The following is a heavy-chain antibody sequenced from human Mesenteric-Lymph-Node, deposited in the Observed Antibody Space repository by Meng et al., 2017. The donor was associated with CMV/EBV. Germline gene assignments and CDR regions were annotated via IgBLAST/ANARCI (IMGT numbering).Heavy chain of an antibody. CDR2: IRYDGSNS. CDR1: DFTFSSYG. D-gene: IGHD6-19*01. CDR3: AKEYNTKIPASGWLEDYFDH. J-gene: IGHJ4*02. V-gene: IGHV3-30*02. Sequence: GESLKISCETSDFTFSSYGMHWVRQAPGKGLEWVAFIRYDGSNSFYADSVQGRFTISRDNSQNMLYLHMSSLRAEDTAVYYCAKEYNTKIPASGWLEDYFDHWGQGTLVTVSS.